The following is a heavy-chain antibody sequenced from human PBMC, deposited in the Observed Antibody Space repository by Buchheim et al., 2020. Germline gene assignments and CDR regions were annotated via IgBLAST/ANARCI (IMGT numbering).Heavy chain of an antibody. CDR2: ISISSSYI. CDR1: GFTFSSYS. D-gene: IGHD6-19*01. V-gene: IGHV3-21*01. CDR3: ARDGAVAGLVAKYGMDV. J-gene: IGHJ6*02. Sequence: EVQLVESGGGLVKPGGSLRLSCAASGFTFSSYSMNWVRQAPGKGLEWVSSISISSSYIYYADSLKGRFPISRDNAKNSLYLQMNSLRAEDTAVYYCARDGAVAGLVAKYGMDVWGQGTT.